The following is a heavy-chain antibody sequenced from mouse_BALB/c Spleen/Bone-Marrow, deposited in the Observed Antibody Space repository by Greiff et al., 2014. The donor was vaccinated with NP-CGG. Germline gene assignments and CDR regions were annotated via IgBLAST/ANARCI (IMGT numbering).Heavy chain of an antibody. CDR3: AEITTAAYYVMDY. D-gene: IGHD1-2*01. CDR2: IDPANGNT. J-gene: IGHJ4*01. V-gene: IGHV14-3*02. CDR1: GFNIEDTY. Sequence: VTLKESGAELVKPGASVKLSCTASGFNIEDTYMHWVKQRPEQGLEWIGRIDPANGNTKYDPKFQGKATITADTSSNTAYLQLSSPTSEDTAVYYCAEITTAAYYVMDYWGQGTSVTVSS.